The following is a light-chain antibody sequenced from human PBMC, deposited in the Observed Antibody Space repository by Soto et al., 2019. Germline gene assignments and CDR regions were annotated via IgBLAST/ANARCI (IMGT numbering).Light chain of an antibody. CDR2: EVS. CDR1: SSDVGGYNY. Sequence: QSALTQPASESGSPGQSITISCTGTSSDVGGYNYVSWYQQHPGKAPKLMIYEVSNRPSGVSNRFSGSKSGNTASLTISGLQAEDEADYYCSSYTSSNSYVFGTGTKVTVL. V-gene: IGLV2-14*01. J-gene: IGLJ1*01. CDR3: SSYTSSNSYV.